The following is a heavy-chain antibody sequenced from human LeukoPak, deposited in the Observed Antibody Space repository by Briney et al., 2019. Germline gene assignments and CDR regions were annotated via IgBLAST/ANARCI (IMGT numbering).Heavy chain of an antibody. Sequence: SETLSLTCTVSGGSISSGDYYWSWIRQPPGKGLDWIGYIYYSGSTYYNPSLKSRVTISVDTSKNQFSLKLSSVTAADTAVYYCARANTYYDFWSIDYWGQGTLVTVSS. J-gene: IGHJ4*02. CDR1: GGSISSGDYY. CDR3: ARANTYYDFWSIDY. V-gene: IGHV4-30-4*01. CDR2: IYYSGST. D-gene: IGHD3-3*01.